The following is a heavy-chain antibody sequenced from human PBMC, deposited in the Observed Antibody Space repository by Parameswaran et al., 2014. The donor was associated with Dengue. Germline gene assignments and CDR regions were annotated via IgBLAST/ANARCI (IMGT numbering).Heavy chain of an antibody. Sequence: VRQAPGKGLEWIGSIYYSGSTYYNPSLKSRVTISVDTSKNQFSLKLSSVTAADTAVYYCAITRSQYIYWGQGTLVTVSS. V-gene: IGHV4-39*01. CDR2: IYYSGST. CDR3: AITRSQYIY. J-gene: IGHJ4*02. D-gene: IGHD1-14*01.